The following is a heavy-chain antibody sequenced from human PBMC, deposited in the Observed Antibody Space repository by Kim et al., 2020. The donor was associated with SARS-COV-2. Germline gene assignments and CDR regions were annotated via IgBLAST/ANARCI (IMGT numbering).Heavy chain of an antibody. CDR3: ARGAGAVGSSWPYPSKDYGMDV. V-gene: IGHV6-1*01. D-gene: IGHD6-13*01. CDR2: TYYRSKWYN. Sequence: SQTLSLTCAISGDSVSSNSAAWNWIRQSPSRGLEWLGRTYYRSKWYNDYAVSVKSRITINPDTSKNQFSLQLNSVTPEDTAVYYCARGAGAVGSSWPYPSKDYGMDVWGQGTTVTVSS. J-gene: IGHJ6*02. CDR1: GDSVSSNSAA.